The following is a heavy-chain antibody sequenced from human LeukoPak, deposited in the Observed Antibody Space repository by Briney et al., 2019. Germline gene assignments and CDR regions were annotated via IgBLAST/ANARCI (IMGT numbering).Heavy chain of an antibody. CDR3: AKGKHIGSYYFGY. CDR2: TDGEGSRE. Sequence: SGGPLRLSCVASGFTFRDSWMSWVRHVSGKGLEWVAQTDGEGSREKYVDSVKGRFTISRDNAKNSLYLQMNSLRAEDTALYYCAKGKHIGSYYFGYWGQGTLVTVSS. J-gene: IGHJ4*02. D-gene: IGHD1-26*01. CDR1: GFTFRDSW. V-gene: IGHV3-7*03.